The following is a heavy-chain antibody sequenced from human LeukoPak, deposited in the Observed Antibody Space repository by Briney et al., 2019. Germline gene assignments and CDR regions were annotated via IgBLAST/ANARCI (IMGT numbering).Heavy chain of an antibody. V-gene: IGHV1-3*01. D-gene: IGHD3-22*01. CDR3: ARELNYYDNSGYYTYYYGMDV. J-gene: IGHJ6*02. CDR2: INGGNGNT. CDR1: GYTFTSYA. Sequence: ASVKVSCTASGYTFTSYAMHWVRQAPGQRLEWMGWINGGNGNTKYSQKFQGRVTITRSTSASTAYMELSSLRSEDTAVYYCARELNYYDNSGYYTYYYGMDVWGQGTTVTVSS.